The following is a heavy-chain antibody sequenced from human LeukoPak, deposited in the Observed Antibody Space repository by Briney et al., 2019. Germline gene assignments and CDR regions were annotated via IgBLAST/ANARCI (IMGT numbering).Heavy chain of an antibody. J-gene: IGHJ4*02. CDR3: VRDPDALDF. Sequence: GGSLRLSCAASGFTFRTYAMSWVRQAPGKGLEWVSYIRSSGSPIYYADSVRGRFTISRDNAKNSLYLQVNSLRDEDTAVYYCVRDPDALDFWGQGTPVTVSS. V-gene: IGHV3-48*02. CDR1: GFTFRTYA. CDR2: IRSSGSPI.